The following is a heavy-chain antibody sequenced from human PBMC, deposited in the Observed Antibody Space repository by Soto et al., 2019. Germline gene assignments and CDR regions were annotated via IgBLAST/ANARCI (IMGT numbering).Heavy chain of an antibody. D-gene: IGHD2-2*01. J-gene: IGHJ4*02. V-gene: IGHV4-59*11. Sequence: PSETLSLTCSVSGVSPSNHYWTWLRTPPGQGPEWIGCIYYRGTTNYNASFNSRVTISLDTSKNQFSLKLTSVTTADTAVYYCASGGGRPYHDHELDYRGQGILVTVSS. CDR1: GVSPSNHY. CDR2: IYYRGTT. CDR3: ASGGGRPYHDHELDY.